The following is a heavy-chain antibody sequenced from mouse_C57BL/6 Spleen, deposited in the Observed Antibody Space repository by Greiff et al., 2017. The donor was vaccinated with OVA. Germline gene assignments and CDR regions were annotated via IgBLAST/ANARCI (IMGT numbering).Heavy chain of an antibody. J-gene: IGHJ3*01. CDR2: ISDGGSYT. D-gene: IGHD2-3*01. Sequence: EVKLVESGGGLVKPGGSLKLSCAASGFTFSSYAMSWVRQTPEKRLEWVATISDGGSYTYYPDNVKGRFTISRDNAKNNLYLQMSHLKSEDTAMYYCARDGYYLYWGQGTLVTVSA. CDR3: ARDGYYLY. CDR1: GFTFSSYA. V-gene: IGHV5-4*01.